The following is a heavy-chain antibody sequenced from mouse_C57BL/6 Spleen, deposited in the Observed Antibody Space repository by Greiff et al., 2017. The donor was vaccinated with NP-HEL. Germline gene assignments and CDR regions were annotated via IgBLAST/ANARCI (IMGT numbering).Heavy chain of an antibody. CDR2: IRLKSDNYAT. J-gene: IGHJ2*01. Sequence: EVQLVESGGGLVQPGGSMKLSCVASGFTFSNYWMNWVRQSPEKGLEWVAQIRLKSDNYATHYAESVKGRFTISRDDSKSSVYLQMNNLRAEDTGIYYCTARYYYGSFYFDYWGQGTTLTVSS. CDR1: GFTFSNYW. V-gene: IGHV6-3*01. D-gene: IGHD1-1*01. CDR3: TARYYYGSFYFDY.